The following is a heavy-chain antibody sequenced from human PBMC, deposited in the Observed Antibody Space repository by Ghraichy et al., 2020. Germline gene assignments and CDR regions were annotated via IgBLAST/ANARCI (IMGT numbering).Heavy chain of an antibody. CDR3: ARLSSVTRDPTFDY. CDR2: IYYSGST. CDR1: GGSISSYY. V-gene: IGHV4-59*08. D-gene: IGHD4-17*01. J-gene: IGHJ4*02. Sequence: SETLSLTCTVSGGSISSYYWNWIRQPPGKGLEWIGYIYYSGSTNYNPSLKSRVTISVDTPKNQFSLKLSSVTAADTAVYYCARLSSVTRDPTFDYLGQRTLATVSS.